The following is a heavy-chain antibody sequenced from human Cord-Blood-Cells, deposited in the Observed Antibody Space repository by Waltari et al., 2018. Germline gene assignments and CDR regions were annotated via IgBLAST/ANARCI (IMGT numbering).Heavy chain of an antibody. CDR1: GGSISSYY. Sequence: QVQLQESGPGLVKPSETLSLTCTGSGGSISSYYWSWIRQPPGKGLEWIGYIYYSGSTNYNPSLKSRVTISVDTSKNQFSLKLSSVTAADTAVYYCASGSYCSSTSCYYYYYYYMDVWGKGTTVTVSS. D-gene: IGHD2-2*01. V-gene: IGHV4-59*01. J-gene: IGHJ6*03. CDR3: ASGSYCSSTSCYYYYYYYMDV. CDR2: IYYSGST.